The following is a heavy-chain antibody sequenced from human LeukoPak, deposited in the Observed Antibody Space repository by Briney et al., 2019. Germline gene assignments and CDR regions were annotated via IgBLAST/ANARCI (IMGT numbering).Heavy chain of an antibody. CDR1: GYTFTDYY. Sequence: ASVKVSCKASGYTFTDYYMHWVRQAPGQGLEWMGWVNPKSGGTNYALEFQGRVAMTRDTSISTAYMDLSRLRSDDTAVYYCARFAAMPAWGQGTLVTVSS. CDR2: VNPKSGGT. CDR3: ARFAAMPA. J-gene: IGHJ5*02. V-gene: IGHV1-2*02. D-gene: IGHD2-2*01.